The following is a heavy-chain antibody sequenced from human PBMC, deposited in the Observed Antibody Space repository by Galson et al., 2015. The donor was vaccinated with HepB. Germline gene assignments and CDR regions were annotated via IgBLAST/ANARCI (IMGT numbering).Heavy chain of an antibody. CDR1: GGSISSGSYY. J-gene: IGHJ2*01. Sequence: TLSLTCTVSGGSISSGSYYWSWIRQPAGKGLEWIGRIYTSGSTNYNPSLKSRVTMSVDTSKNQFSLKLSSVTAADTAVYYCARVSDLVPAAIWSPWYFDLWGRGTLVTVSS. D-gene: IGHD2-2*01. CDR3: ARVSDLVPAAIWSPWYFDL. CDR2: IYTSGST. V-gene: IGHV4-61*02.